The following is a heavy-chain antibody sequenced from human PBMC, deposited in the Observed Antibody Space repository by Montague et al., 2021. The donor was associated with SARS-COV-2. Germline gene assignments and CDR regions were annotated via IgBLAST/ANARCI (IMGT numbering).Heavy chain of an antibody. Sequence: SLRLSCAASVFTVSSNYMSSVRQAPGKGLEWVSVIYSGGSTYYAXXVKGLFTISRDNSKNTLYLQMHSLRAEDTAVYYCARDHLYYDFWSGYYDQYGMDVWGQGTTVTVSS. CDR3: ARDHLYYDFWSGYYDQYGMDV. CDR1: VFTVSSNY. V-gene: IGHV3-53*01. D-gene: IGHD3-3*01. J-gene: IGHJ6*02. CDR2: IYSGGST.